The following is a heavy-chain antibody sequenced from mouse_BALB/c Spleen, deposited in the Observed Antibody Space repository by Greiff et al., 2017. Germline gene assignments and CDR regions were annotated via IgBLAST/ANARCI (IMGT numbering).Heavy chain of an antibody. D-gene: IGHD2-1*01. Sequence: DVQLVESGGGLVKPGGSLKLSCAASGFTFSSYAMSWVRQTPEKRLEWVATISSGGSYTYYPDSVKGRFTISRDNAKNTLYLQMSSLRSEDTAMYYCARHGKDAMDYWGQGTSVTVSS. CDR3: ARHGKDAMDY. CDR1: GFTFSSYA. J-gene: IGHJ4*01. CDR2: ISSGGSYT. V-gene: IGHV5-9-3*01.